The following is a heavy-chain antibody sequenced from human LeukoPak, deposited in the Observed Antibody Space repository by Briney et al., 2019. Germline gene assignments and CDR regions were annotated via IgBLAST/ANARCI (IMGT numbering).Heavy chain of an antibody. CDR3: AKDGRRVSMIGVVRRGHYFDY. CDR1: GFTFSSYG. V-gene: IGHV3-23*01. CDR2: ISGSGGNT. Sequence: GGSLRLSCAASGFTFSSYGMSWVRQSPGNGLKWVSAISGSGGNTYYADSAKGRFTISRDNSKNTLYLQMNSLRAEDTAVYYCAKDGRRVSMIGVVRRGHYFDYWGQGILVTVSS. J-gene: IGHJ4*02. D-gene: IGHD3-22*01.